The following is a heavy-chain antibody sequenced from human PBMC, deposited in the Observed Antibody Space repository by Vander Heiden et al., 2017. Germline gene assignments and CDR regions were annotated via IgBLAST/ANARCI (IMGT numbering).Heavy chain of an antibody. CDR1: GGPFGGYY. CDR3: ARGRSYYDFWSGNNY. J-gene: IGHJ4*02. CDR2: INHSGST. D-gene: IGHD3-3*01. Sequence: QLQLQQWGAGLLKSSETLSFTCAVYGGPFGGYYWGWIRQPPGKGLEWIGEINHSGSTNYNPSLKSRVTISVDTSKNQFSLKLSSVTAADTAVYYCARGRSYYDFWSGNNYWGQGTLVTVSS. V-gene: IGHV4-34*01.